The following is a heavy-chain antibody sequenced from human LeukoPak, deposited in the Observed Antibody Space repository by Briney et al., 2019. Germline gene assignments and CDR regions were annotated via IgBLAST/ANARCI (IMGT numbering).Heavy chain of an antibody. V-gene: IGHV4-61*02. D-gene: IGHD4-11*01. J-gene: IGHJ6*02. CDR1: GASISSGRFY. CDR3: ARDYSDYGGLKFYYGLDV. CDR2: IYDSVST. Sequence: PSQTLSLTCTVSGASISSGRFYWYWIRQPAGKGLEWIGRIYDSVSTSYNPSLKSRVTIPVDTSKNQFSLKLNSVTAADTAVYYCARDYSDYGGLKFYYGLDVWGQGTTVIVSS.